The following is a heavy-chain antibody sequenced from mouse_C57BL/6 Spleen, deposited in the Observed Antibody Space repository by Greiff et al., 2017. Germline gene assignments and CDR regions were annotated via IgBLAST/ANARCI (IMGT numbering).Heavy chain of an antibody. Sequence: QVQLQQSGAELVRPGTSVKLSCKASGYTFTSYWMHWVKQRPGQGLEWIGVIDPSDSYTNYNQKFKGKATLTVDTSSSTAYMQLSSLTSEDSAVYYCARGTTVVVDYWGQGTTLTVSS. V-gene: IGHV1-59*01. J-gene: IGHJ2*01. CDR1: GYTFTSYW. CDR2: IDPSDSYT. D-gene: IGHD1-1*01. CDR3: ARGTTVVVDY.